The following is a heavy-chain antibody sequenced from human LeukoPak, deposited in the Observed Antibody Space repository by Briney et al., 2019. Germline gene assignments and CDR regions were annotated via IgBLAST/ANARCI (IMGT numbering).Heavy chain of an antibody. Sequence: PSQTLSLTCTVSGGSISRGSYYWSWIRQPAGKGLEWIGRIYTSGSTNYNPSLKSRVTISVDTSKNQFSLKLSSVTAADTAVYYCARGGTYYYDSSGSPKPFDPWGQGTLVTVSS. D-gene: IGHD3-22*01. V-gene: IGHV4-61*02. CDR3: ARGGTYYYDSSGSPKPFDP. CDR2: IYTSGST. J-gene: IGHJ5*02. CDR1: GGSISRGSYY.